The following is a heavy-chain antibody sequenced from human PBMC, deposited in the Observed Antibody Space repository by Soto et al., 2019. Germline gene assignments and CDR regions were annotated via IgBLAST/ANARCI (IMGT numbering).Heavy chain of an antibody. D-gene: IGHD3-3*01. CDR3: ARGTI. CDR2: INGDGSRT. V-gene: IGHV3-74*01. J-gene: IGHJ4*02. CDR1: GFTFSRYC. Sequence: EVRVVEPGGGLVQRGGSLRLSCVVSGFTFSRYCMHWGRQAPGKGRVWVSWINGDGSRTENADSVKGRFTISRDNAKNMLXLQTNSMRDEHTPVYYCARGTIRGQGTLVTVSS.